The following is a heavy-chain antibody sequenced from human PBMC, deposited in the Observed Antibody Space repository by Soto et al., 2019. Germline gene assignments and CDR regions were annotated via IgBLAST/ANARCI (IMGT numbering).Heavy chain of an antibody. CDR3: ARARGITTFLSELDP. Sequence: QDQLVQTGAEVKKPGASVKVSCKASGYTFTSYGISWVRQASGQGLEWMGWISAYNGNTNHAQKFPCRVTMNTSTSTIIAYMERGSLRSDDTAVYYCARARGITTFLSELDPWGQGKLVTVSS. J-gene: IGHJ5*02. CDR2: ISAYNGNT. V-gene: IGHV1-18*01. CDR1: GYTFTSYG. D-gene: IGHD3-9*01.